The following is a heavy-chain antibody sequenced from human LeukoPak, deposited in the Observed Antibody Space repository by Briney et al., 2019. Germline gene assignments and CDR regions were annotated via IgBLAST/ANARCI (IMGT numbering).Heavy chain of an antibody. CDR3: ARVTRTPLIAAAFFDY. V-gene: IGHV1-18*01. Sequence: ASVKVSCKASGYTFTSYDINWVRQAPGQGLEWMGWISVYNGNTKYAQKLQGRVTMTTDTSTNTAYMELRSLRSDDTAVYYCARVTRTPLIAAAFFDYWGQGTLVTVSS. CDR1: GYTFTSYD. CDR2: ISVYNGNT. J-gene: IGHJ4*02. D-gene: IGHD6-13*01.